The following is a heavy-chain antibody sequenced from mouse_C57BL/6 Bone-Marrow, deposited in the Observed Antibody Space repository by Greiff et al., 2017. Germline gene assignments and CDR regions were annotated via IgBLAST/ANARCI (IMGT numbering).Heavy chain of an antibody. CDR3: ARGNDYDGAIDY. CDR1: GYSFTDSN. V-gene: IGHV1-39*01. Sequence: EVQLQQPGPELVKPGASVKISCKASGYSFTDSNINWVKPSTGTSLEWIGVINPSCGTTSYNQKFKGKATLTVDPSSSTAYMQLSSLTSEDSAVYYCARGNDYDGAIDYWGQGTSGTVSA. J-gene: IGHJ4*01. CDR2: INPSCGTT. D-gene: IGHD2-4*01.